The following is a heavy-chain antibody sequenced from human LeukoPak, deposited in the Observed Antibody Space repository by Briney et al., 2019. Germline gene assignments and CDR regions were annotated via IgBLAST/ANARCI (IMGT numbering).Heavy chain of an antibody. J-gene: IGHJ4*02. CDR1: GFSFSACG. V-gene: IGHV3-30*02. CDR2: IQYDGSNK. CDR3: AKGAGVGFDY. D-gene: IGHD3-3*01. Sequence: GGSLRLSCAASGFSFSACGMHWVRQAPGKGLEWVTFIQYDGSNKYYANSVKGLFTISRDNSKNTLFLQMNSLTAADAAIYYCAKGAGVGFDYWGQGTLVTVSS.